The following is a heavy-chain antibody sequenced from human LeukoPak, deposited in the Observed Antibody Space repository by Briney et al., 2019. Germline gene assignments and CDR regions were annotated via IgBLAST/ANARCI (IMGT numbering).Heavy chain of an antibody. J-gene: IGHJ4*02. CDR2: INHSGST. D-gene: IGHD5-18*01. V-gene: IGHV4-34*01. Sequence: SETLSLTCAVSGGSISSGGYSWSWIRQPPGKGLEWIGEINHSGSTNYNPSLKSRVTISVDTSKNQFSLKLSSVTAADTAVYYCARGDPEPYSYGYCLGYWGRGTLVTVSS. CDR1: GGSISSGGYS. CDR3: ARGDPEPYSYGYCLGY.